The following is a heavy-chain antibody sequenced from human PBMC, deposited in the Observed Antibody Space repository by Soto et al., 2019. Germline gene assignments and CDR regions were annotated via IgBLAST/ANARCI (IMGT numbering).Heavy chain of an antibody. D-gene: IGHD6-13*01. CDR2: ISGSGGST. Sequence: PGGSLRLSCAASGFTFSSYAMSWVRRATGKGLEWVSAISGSGGSTYYADSVKGRFTISRDNSKNTLYLQMNSLRAEDTAVYYCAKVAAHHPYYYGMDVWGQGTTVTVSS. V-gene: IGHV3-23*01. J-gene: IGHJ6*02. CDR3: AKVAAHHPYYYGMDV. CDR1: GFTFSSYA.